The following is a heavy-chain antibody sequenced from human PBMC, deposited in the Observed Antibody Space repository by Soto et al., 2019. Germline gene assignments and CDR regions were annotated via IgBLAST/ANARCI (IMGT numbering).Heavy chain of an antibody. CDR2: IYWNDDR. D-gene: IGHD7-27*01. CDR3: AHRPNWGINGLGT. Sequence: QITLKESGPTRVKPTQTLTLTCTLSGFSLNTGGGGVVWIRQPPGKALEWLALIYWNDDRRYSPSLKNRLTITKDTSRNQVDLTVTNVAPDDTGTYYCAHRPNWGINGLGTWGQGTTVTVSS. V-gene: IGHV2-5*01. J-gene: IGHJ6*02. CDR1: GFSLNTGGGG.